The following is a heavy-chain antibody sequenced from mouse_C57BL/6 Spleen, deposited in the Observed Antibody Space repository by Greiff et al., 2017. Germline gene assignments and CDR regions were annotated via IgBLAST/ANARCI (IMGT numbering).Heavy chain of an antibody. V-gene: IGHV1-80*01. J-gene: IGHJ2*01. CDR1: GYAFSSYW. CDR2: IYPGDGDT. CDR3: ARTGPFTTVVGVDY. Sequence: QVQLKQSGAELVKPGASVKISCKASGYAFSSYWMNWVKQRPGKGLEWIGQIYPGDGDTNYTGKFKGKATLTADKSSSTAYMQLSSLTSEDSAVYFCARTGPFTTVVGVDYWGQGTTLTVSS. D-gene: IGHD1-1*01.